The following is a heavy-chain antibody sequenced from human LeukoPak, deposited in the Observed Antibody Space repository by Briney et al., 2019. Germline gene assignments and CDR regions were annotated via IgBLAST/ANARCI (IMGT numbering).Heavy chain of an antibody. CDR3: ARHVTIFGAPNWFDP. V-gene: IGHV4-39*01. J-gene: IGHJ5*02. CDR1: GGSISSSGYF. D-gene: IGHD3-3*01. CDR2: IYYSGNT. Sequence: SETLSLTCTVSGGSISSSGYFWGWIRQPPGKGLEWIGTIYYSGNTYYNPSLKSRVTISVDTSKNQFSLKLSSVTAADTAVYYCARHVTIFGAPNWFDPWGQGTLVTVSS.